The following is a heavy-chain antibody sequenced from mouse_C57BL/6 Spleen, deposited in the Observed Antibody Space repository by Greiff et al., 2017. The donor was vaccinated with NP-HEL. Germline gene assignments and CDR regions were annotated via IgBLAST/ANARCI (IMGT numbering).Heavy chain of an antibody. Sequence: VNLVESGAELARPGASVKLSCKASGYTFTSYGISWVKQRTGQGLEWIGEIYPRSGNTYYNEKFKGKATLTADKSSSTAYMELRSLTSEDSAVYFCARSDPYYFDYWGQGTTLTVSS. CDR1: GYTFTSYG. V-gene: IGHV1-81*01. CDR3: ARSDPYYFDY. CDR2: IYPRSGNT. J-gene: IGHJ2*01.